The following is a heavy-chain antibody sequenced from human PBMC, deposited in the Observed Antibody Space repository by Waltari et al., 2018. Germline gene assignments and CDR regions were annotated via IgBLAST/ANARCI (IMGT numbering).Heavy chain of an antibody. J-gene: IGHJ4*02. CDR3: ATLPIAGPADY. CDR1: GFTFTDYY. D-gene: IGHD2-15*01. CDR2: VDPKKGVA. Sequence: EVRLVQSGAEVKRPGATVKISCKLSGFTFTDYYIHWVQQDPGKGLEWMGLVDPKKGVAIYTENFEGRVTITADTATDTAYLEVFSLRSEDTAIYYCATLPIAGPADYWGQGTLVTVSS. V-gene: IGHV1-69-2*01.